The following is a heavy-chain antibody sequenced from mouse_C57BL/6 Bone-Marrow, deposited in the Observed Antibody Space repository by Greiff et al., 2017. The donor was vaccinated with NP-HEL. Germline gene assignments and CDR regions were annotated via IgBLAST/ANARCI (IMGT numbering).Heavy chain of an antibody. V-gene: IGHV3-6*01. CDR3: ARGGWLLREYYFDY. Sequence: EVKLVESGPGLVKPSQSLSLTCSVTGYSITSGYYWNWIRQFPGNKLEWMGYISYDGSNNYNPSLKNRISITRDTSKNQFFLKLNSVTTEDTATYYCARGGWLLREYYFDYWGQGTTLTVSS. CDR1: GYSITSGYY. J-gene: IGHJ2*01. CDR2: ISYDGSN. D-gene: IGHD2-3*01.